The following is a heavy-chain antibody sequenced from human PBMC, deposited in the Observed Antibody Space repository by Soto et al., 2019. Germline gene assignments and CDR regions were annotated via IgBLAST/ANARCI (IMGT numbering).Heavy chain of an antibody. V-gene: IGHV4-34*01. CDR1: GGSFSGYY. Sequence: SETLSLTCAVYGGSFSGYYWSWIRQPPGKGLEWIGEINHSGSTNYNPSLKSRVTISVDTSKNQFSLKLSSVTAADTAVYYCARPGNTYYDFWSGYYTRYGGYFDYWGQGTLVTVSS. D-gene: IGHD3-3*01. CDR3: ARPGNTYYDFWSGYYTRYGGYFDY. CDR2: INHSGST. J-gene: IGHJ4*02.